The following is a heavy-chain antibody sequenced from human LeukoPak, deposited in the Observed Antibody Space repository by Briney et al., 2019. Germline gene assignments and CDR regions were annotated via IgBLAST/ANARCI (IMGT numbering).Heavy chain of an antibody. Sequence: GRSLRLSCAASGFTFSSYAMHWVRQAPGKGLEWVAVISYDGSNKYYADSVKGRFTISRDNSKNTLYLQMNSLRAEDTAVYYCARDAQFWSGYYTGHGMDVWGQGTTVTVSS. V-gene: IGHV3-30-3*01. CDR3: ARDAQFWSGYYTGHGMDV. CDR1: GFTFSSYA. J-gene: IGHJ6*02. D-gene: IGHD3-3*01. CDR2: ISYDGSNK.